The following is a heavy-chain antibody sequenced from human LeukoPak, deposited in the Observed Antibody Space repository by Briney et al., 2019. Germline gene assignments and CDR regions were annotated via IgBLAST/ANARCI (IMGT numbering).Heavy chain of an antibody. CDR2: IHNSVGT. V-gene: IGHV4-59*01. J-gene: IGHJ4*02. CDR3: AKTDPSRAGCIVS. CDR1: GGSISSYY. Sequence: SETLSLTCTVSGGSISSYYWSWIRQPPGQGLEWTGFIHNSVGTNYNPSLKSRLTISLDTSKNQFSLTLSSVTAADTAVYYCAKTDPSRAGCIVSWGQGIRVTVSS. D-gene: IGHD1-1*01.